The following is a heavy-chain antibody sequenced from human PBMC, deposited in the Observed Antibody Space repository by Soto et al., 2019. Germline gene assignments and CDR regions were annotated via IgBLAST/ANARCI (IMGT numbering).Heavy chain of an antibody. V-gene: IGHV5-10-1*01. J-gene: IGHJ6*02. CDR2: IDPSDSCT. Sequence: GESLKISCKGSGYSFTSYWISCVRQMPGKGLEWMGMIDPSDSCTNYSPSFQGHVTISADKSISTAYLQWSSLKASDTAMYYCARTYYDILTRQYYYYYGMDLCGQGTRVTVSS. D-gene: IGHD3-9*01. CDR3: ARTYYDILTRQYYYYYGMDL. CDR1: GYSFTSYW.